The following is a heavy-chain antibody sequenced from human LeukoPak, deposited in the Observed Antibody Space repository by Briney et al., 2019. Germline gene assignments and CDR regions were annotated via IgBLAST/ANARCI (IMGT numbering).Heavy chain of an antibody. V-gene: IGHV3-23*01. CDR3: AKVQLGVLGFLSWFDP. J-gene: IGHJ5*02. Sequence: GGSLRLSCAASGFTFSSYAMSWVRQAPGKGLEWVSAISGSGGSTYYADSVKGRFTISRDNSKNTLYLQMNSLRAEDTAVYYCAKVQLGVLGFLSWFDPWGQGTLVTVSS. CDR1: GFTFSSYA. D-gene: IGHD3-16*01. CDR2: ISGSGGST.